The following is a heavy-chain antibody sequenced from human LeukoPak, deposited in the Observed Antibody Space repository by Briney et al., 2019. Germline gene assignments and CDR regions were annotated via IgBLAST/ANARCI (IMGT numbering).Heavy chain of an antibody. D-gene: IGHD5-18*01. CDR3: ARGDGEGSYGYGLDY. J-gene: IGHJ4*02. CDR1: GYTFTNYY. V-gene: IGHV1-46*01. CDR2: INPSGGST. Sequence: ASVKVSCKASGYTFTNYYIHWVRQAPGQGLECMGIINPSGGSTSYAQKFQGRVTMTRDMSTSTVYMELSSLRSEDTAVYYCARGDGEGSYGYGLDYWGQGTLVTVSS.